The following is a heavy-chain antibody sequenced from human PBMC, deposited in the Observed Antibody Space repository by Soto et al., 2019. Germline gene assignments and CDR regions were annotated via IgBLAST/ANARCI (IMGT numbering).Heavy chain of an antibody. D-gene: IGHD6-13*01. CDR1: GGSFSGYY. CDR2: INHSGST. J-gene: IGHJ4*02. CDR3: ARGSSPNSNSSSPYFDY. V-gene: IGHV4-34*01. Sequence: SETLSLTCAVYGGSFSGYYWSWIRQPPGKGLEWIGEINHSGSTNYNPSLKSRVTISVDTSKNQFSLKLSSVTAADTAVYYCARGSSPNSNSSSPYFDYWGPGXLVTVSS.